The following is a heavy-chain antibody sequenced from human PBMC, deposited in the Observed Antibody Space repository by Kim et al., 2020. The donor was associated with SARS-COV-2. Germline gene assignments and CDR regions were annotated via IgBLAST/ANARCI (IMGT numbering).Heavy chain of an antibody. Sequence: GESLKISCKGSGYSFTSYWISWVRQMPGKGLEWMGRIDPSDSYTNYSPSFQGHVTISADKSISTAYLQWSSLKASDTAMYYCARRDYYGSGSYVFGYWGQGTLVTVSS. J-gene: IGHJ4*02. V-gene: IGHV5-10-1*01. CDR3: ARRDYYGSGSYVFGY. CDR2: IDPSDSYT. CDR1: GYSFTSYW. D-gene: IGHD3-10*01.